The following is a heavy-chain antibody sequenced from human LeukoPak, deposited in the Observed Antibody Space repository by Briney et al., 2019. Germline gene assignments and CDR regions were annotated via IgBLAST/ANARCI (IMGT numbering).Heavy chain of an antibody. D-gene: IGHD2-15*01. V-gene: IGHV4-39*01. CDR2: IYYSGST. CDR1: GGSISSSSYY. J-gene: IGHJ4*02. CDR3: ARPSLGYRSGGSCYSGGGYYFDY. Sequence: SETLSLTCTVSGGSISSSSYYWGWIRQPPGKGLEWIGSIYYSGSTYYNPSLKSRVTISVDTSKNQFSLKLSSVTAADTAVYYCARPSLGYRSGGSCYSGGGYYFDYWGQGTLVTVSS.